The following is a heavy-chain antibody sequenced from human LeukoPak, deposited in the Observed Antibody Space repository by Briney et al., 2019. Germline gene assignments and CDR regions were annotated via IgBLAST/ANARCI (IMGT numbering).Heavy chain of an antibody. D-gene: IGHD2-21*01. Sequence: GGSLRLSCAASGFTLSSYGMHWVRQAPGKGLEWVAVISYDGSNKYYADSVKGRFTISRDNSKNTLYLQMNSLRAEDTAVYYCAKALHIYYYYGMDVWGQGTTVTVSS. V-gene: IGHV3-30*18. CDR2: ISYDGSNK. J-gene: IGHJ6*02. CDR1: GFTLSSYG. CDR3: AKALHIYYYYGMDV.